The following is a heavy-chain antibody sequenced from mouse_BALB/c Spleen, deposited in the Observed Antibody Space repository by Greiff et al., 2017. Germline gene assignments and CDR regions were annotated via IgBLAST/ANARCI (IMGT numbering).Heavy chain of an antibody. Sequence: EVQLVESGAELVKPGASVKLSCTASGFNIKDTYMHWVKQRPEQGLEWIGRIDPANGNTKYDPKFQGKATITADTSSNTAYLQLSSLTSEDTAVYYCASITTATGYFDYWGQGTTLTVSS. CDR3: ASITTATGYFDY. CDR1: GFNIKDTY. V-gene: IGHV14-3*02. CDR2: IDPANGNT. J-gene: IGHJ2*01. D-gene: IGHD1-2*01.